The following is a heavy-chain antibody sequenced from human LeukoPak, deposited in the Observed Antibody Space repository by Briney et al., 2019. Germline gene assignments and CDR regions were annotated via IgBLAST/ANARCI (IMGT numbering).Heavy chain of an antibody. D-gene: IGHD1-26*01. CDR3: AGWERELLRNWFDP. J-gene: IGHJ5*02. V-gene: IGHV1-69*13. CDR2: INPIFDSA. Sequence: ASVKVSCKASSYTFTSYGISWVRQAPGQGLEWMGGINPIFDSANYAQKFQGRVTITADESTSTAYMELRSLRSEDTAVYYCAGWERELLRNWFDPWGQGTLVTVSS. CDR1: SYTFTSYG.